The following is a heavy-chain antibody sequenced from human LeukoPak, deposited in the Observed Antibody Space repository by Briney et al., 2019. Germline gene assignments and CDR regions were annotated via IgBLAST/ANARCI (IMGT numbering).Heavy chain of an antibody. J-gene: IGHJ4*02. D-gene: IGHD3-9*01. Sequence: SETLSLTCAVSSYSISSGYYWGWIRQPPGKGLEWIGSIYHSGSTYYNPSLKSRVTISVDTSKNQFSLKLSSVTAADTAVYYCARDLRYFDWDYWGQGTLVTVSS. CDR3: ARDLRYFDWDY. V-gene: IGHV4-38-2*02. CDR1: SYSISSGYY. CDR2: IYHSGST.